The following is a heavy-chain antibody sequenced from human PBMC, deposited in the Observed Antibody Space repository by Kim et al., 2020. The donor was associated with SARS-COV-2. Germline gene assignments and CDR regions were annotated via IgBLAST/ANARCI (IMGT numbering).Heavy chain of an antibody. J-gene: IGHJ4*02. Sequence: PVKGRFTISRAESKNTLNLQINSLITEDTAVYYCTSVYYYDSSGYSRFDYWGQGTLVTVSS. CDR3: TSVYYYDSSGYSRFDY. D-gene: IGHD3-22*01. V-gene: IGHV3-15*01.